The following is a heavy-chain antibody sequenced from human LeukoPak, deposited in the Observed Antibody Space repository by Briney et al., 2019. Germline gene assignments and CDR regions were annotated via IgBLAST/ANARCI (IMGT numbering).Heavy chain of an antibody. D-gene: IGHD1-26*01. J-gene: IGHJ6*02. Sequence: SETLSLTCTVSGDSISSYYWSWIRQPPGKGLEWIGYIYYSGSTNYNPSLKSRVTISVDTSKNQFSLKLSSVAAADTAVYYCARDTSSGRYSAGYYGMDVWGQGTTVTVSS. CDR1: GDSISSYY. CDR3: ARDTSSGRYSAGYYGMDV. V-gene: IGHV4-59*01. CDR2: IYYSGST.